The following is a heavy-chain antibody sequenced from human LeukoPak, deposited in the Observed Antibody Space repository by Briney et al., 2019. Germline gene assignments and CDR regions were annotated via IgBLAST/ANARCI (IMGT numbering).Heavy chain of an antibody. V-gene: IGHV3-48*03. CDR1: GFTFSSYE. CDR2: ISSSGSTI. Sequence: GGSLRLSCAASGFTFSSYEMNWVRQAPGKGLEWVSYISSSGSTIYYADSVKGRFTISRDNAKNSLYLQMNSLRAEDTAVYYCAKGPHYEYYYYYGMDVWGQGTTVTVSS. J-gene: IGHJ6*02. D-gene: IGHD4-17*01. CDR3: AKGPHYEYYYYYGMDV.